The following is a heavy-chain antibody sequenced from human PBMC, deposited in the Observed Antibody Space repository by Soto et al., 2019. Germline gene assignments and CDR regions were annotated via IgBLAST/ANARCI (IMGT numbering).Heavy chain of an antibody. V-gene: IGHV1-69*13. CDR1: GGTFSSYA. CDR2: IIPIFGTA. J-gene: IGHJ4*02. Sequence: ASVKVSCKASGGTFSSYAISWVRQAPGQGLEWMGGIIPIFGTANYAQKFQGRVTITADESTSTAYMELSSLRSEDTAVYYCAAGYCSGGSCYPYRYYFDYWAQGTLVTLSS. CDR3: AAGYCSGGSCYPYRYYFDY. D-gene: IGHD2-15*01.